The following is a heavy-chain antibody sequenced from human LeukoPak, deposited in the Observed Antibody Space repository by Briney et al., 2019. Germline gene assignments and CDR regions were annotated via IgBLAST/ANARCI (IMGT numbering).Heavy chain of an antibody. CDR3: ATQGGYYYDSSGYF. CDR1: GFTFSSYA. CDR2: ISGSGGST. V-gene: IGHV3-23*01. J-gene: IGHJ4*02. Sequence: PGGSLRLSCAASGFTFSSYAMSWVRQAPGKGLEWVSAISGSGGSTYYADSVKGRFTISRYNSKDTVYLQMNSLRAEDTAVYYCATQGGYYYDSSGYFWGQGTLVTVSS. D-gene: IGHD3-22*01.